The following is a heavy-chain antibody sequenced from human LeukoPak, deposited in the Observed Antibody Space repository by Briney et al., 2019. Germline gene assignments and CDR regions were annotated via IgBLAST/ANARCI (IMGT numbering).Heavy chain of an antibody. CDR1: GFTSSSYG. Sequence: GGSLRLSCAASGFTSSSYGMHWVRQAPGKGLGWVAFIRYDGSNKYYADSVKGRFTISRDNSKNTLYLQMNSLRAEDTAVYYCANGRFLEWSSSDYWGQGTLVTVSS. D-gene: IGHD3-3*01. CDR3: ANGRFLEWSSSDY. J-gene: IGHJ4*02. V-gene: IGHV3-30*02. CDR2: IRYDGSNK.